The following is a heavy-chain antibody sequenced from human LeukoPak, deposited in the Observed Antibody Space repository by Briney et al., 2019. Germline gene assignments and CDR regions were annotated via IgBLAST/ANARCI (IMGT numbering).Heavy chain of an antibody. CDR3: ARCLGYSYPDPWDY. CDR1: GFTFSSYS. D-gene: IGHD5-18*01. V-gene: IGHV3-48*04. J-gene: IGHJ4*02. Sequence: PGGSLRLSCAASGFTFSSYSMNWVRQAPGKGLEWVSYISSSSSTIYYADSVKGRFTISRDNAKNSLYLQMNSLRAEATAVYYCARCLGYSYPDPWDYWGQGTLVAVSS. CDR2: ISSSSSTI.